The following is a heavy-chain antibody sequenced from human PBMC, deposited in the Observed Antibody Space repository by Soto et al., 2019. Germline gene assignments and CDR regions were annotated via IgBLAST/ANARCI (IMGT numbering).Heavy chain of an antibody. V-gene: IGHV3-7*01. J-gene: IGHJ3*02. CDR2: IAQDESER. CDR1: GFTFSNYL. CDR3: ARDPSPVYSNVWYDVFDI. D-gene: IGHD6-19*01. Sequence: LXLSCASSGFTFSNYLMTWILQAPVKGLEWVANIAQDESERNYLDSVKGRFTISRDNAANSLYLQMNSLRAEDTAVYYCARDPSPVYSNVWYDVFDIRGRGTMVTV.